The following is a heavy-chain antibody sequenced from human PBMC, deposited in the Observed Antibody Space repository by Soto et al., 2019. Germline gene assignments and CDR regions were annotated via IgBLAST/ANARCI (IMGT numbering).Heavy chain of an antibody. CDR2: TYYRSKWYN. CDR1: GDSVSSNSAA. CDR3: ARAATTVTQYYYYYYMDV. Sequence: TLSLTCAISGDSVSSNSAAWNWIRQSPSRGLDWLGRTYYRSKWYNDYAVSVKSRITINPDTSKNQFSLQLNSVTPEDTAVYYCARAATTVTQYYYYYYMDVWGKGTTVTVSS. D-gene: IGHD4-17*01. V-gene: IGHV6-1*01. J-gene: IGHJ6*03.